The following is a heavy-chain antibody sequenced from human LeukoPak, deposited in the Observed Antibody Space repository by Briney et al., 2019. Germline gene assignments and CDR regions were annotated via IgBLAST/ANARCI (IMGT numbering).Heavy chain of an antibody. CDR1: GYTFTSYY. CDR3: ASGDLGWLSVSY. V-gene: IGHV1-46*01. Sequence: ASVKVSCTASGYTFTSYYMHWVRQAPGQGLEWMGIINPSGGSTSYAQKFQGRVTMTRDTSTSTVYMELSSLRSEDTAVYYCASGDLGWLSVSYWGQGTLVTVSS. CDR2: INPSGGST. J-gene: IGHJ4*02. D-gene: IGHD6-19*01.